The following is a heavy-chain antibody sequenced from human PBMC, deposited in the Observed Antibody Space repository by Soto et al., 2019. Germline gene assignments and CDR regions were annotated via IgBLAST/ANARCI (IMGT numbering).Heavy chain of an antibody. D-gene: IGHD3-10*01. Sequence: SETLSLTCAVSGDSISGYYCSWIRQPPGKGLEWIGYIHYSGSTDYNPSLKSRVTMSVDTSTNQFSLNLSSVTAADTAVYYCARHISGYYMSSYFDYWGQGILVTVSS. CDR3: ARHISGYYMSSYFDY. CDR2: IHYSGST. CDR1: GDSISGYY. V-gene: IGHV4-59*08. J-gene: IGHJ4*02.